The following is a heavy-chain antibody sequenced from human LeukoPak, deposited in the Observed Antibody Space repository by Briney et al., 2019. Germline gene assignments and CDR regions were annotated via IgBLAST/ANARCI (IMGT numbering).Heavy chain of an antibody. CDR1: GGSVSSGTYY. V-gene: IGHV4-61*01. CDR3: ARDVRGVFDY. J-gene: IGHJ4*02. Sequence: PSETLSLTCTVSGGSVSSGTYYWSWIRQPPGKGLEWIGYIYYSGSTNFNPSLMSRVTISVDTSKNQFSLKLSSVTAADTAVYYCARDVRGVFDYWGQGTLVTVSS. D-gene: IGHD3-10*01. CDR2: IYYSGST.